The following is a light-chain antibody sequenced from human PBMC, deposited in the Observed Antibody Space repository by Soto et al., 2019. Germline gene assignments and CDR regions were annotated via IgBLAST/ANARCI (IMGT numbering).Light chain of an antibody. V-gene: IGLV2-11*01. CDR1: SSDVGGYNY. J-gene: IGLJ2*01. CDR3: CSYAGTYTPL. Sequence: QSVLTQPRSVSGSPGQSVTISCTGTSSDVGGYNYVSWYQHNPGKAPKLMIFDVSARPSGVPDRFSGSKSANTASLTISGLQAEDEADYYCCSYAGTYTPLFGGGTNLTVL. CDR2: DVS.